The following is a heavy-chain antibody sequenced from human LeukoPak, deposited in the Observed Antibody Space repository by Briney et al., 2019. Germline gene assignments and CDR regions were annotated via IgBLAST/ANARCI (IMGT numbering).Heavy chain of an antibody. J-gene: IGHJ4*02. CDR1: GYTFTSYY. V-gene: IGHV1-46*01. D-gene: IGHD3-22*01. CDR3: ARDGGYYFDY. Sequence: GASVKVSCKASGYTFTSYYIHLVRQAPGQGFEWMAIINPSDGSTTNSQKFQGRVTMTRDTSTSTVYMELSSLRSDDTAVYYCARDGGYYFDYWGQGTLVTVSS. CDR2: INPSDGST.